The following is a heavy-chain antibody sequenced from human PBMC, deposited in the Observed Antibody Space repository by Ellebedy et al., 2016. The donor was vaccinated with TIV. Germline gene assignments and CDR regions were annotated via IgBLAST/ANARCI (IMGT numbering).Heavy chain of an antibody. CDR3: ARDVFFGLFD. CDR2: IGTNTGSI. J-gene: IGHJ4*02. CDR1: GFTFSSFS. V-gene: IGHV3-48*02. D-gene: IGHD3/OR15-3a*01. Sequence: GESLKISCTASGFTFSSFSMNWVRQAPGQGLEWLSYIGTNTGSISYADSAKGRFTISRDNAKNSLHLQMNSLRDEDTAVYYCARDVFFGLFDWGQGTLVTVSS.